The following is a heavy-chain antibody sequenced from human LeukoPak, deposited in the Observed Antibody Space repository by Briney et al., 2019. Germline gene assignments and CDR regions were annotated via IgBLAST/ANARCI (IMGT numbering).Heavy chain of an antibody. Sequence: SETLSLTCTVSGGSISSYYWSWIRQPPGKGLEWIGYIYYSGSTNYNPSLKSRVTISVDTSKNQFSLKLSSVTAADTAVYYCARGYFRTTHFQHWGQGTLVTVSS. D-gene: IGHD1-1*01. J-gene: IGHJ1*01. CDR3: ARGYFRTTHFQH. CDR1: GGSISSYY. V-gene: IGHV4-59*01. CDR2: IYYSGST.